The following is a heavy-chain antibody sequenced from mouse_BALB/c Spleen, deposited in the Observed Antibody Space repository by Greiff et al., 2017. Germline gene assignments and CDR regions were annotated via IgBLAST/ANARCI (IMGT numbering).Heavy chain of an antibody. CDR2: ISSGGSYT. V-gene: IGHV5-9-1*01. D-gene: IGHD1-1*01. CDR1: GFTFSSYA. J-gene: IGHJ1*01. CDR3: ARCYGSSSWYFDV. Sequence: EVMLVESGGGLVKPGGSLKLSCAASGFTFSSYAMSWVRQTPEKRLEWVATISSGGSYTYYPDSVKGRFTISRDNAKNTLYLQMSSLRSEDTAMYYCARCYGSSSWYFDVWGAGTTVTVSS.